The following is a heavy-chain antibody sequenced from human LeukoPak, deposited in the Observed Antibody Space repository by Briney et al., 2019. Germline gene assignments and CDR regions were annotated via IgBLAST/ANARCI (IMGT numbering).Heavy chain of an antibody. CDR1: GFTFSDYY. V-gene: IGHV3-11*04. J-gene: IGHJ6*03. D-gene: IGHD2-2*01. CDR2: ISSSGSTI. Sequence: AGGSLRLSCAASGFTFSDYYMSWIRQAPGKGLEWVSYISSSGSTIYYADSVKGRFTISRDNAKNSLYLQMNSLRAEDTAVYCCARDVPSVVVVPAATFYYYYMDVWGKGTTVTVSS. CDR3: ARDVPSVVVVPAATFYYYYMDV.